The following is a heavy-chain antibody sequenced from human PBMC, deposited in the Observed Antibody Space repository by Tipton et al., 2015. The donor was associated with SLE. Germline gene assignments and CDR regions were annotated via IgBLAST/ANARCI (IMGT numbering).Heavy chain of an antibody. CDR3: ARIVPTVTGADY. V-gene: IGHV3-48*01. J-gene: IGHJ4*02. D-gene: IGHD4-17*01. Sequence: SLRLSCTTSGFTFSSYPMIWVRQAPGKGLESVSYINCAGSVVHYADSVKGRFTISRDNAENSLSLQMSSLRAEDTALYYCARIVPTVTGADYWGQGTLVTVSS. CDR2: INCAGSVV. CDR1: GFTFSSYP.